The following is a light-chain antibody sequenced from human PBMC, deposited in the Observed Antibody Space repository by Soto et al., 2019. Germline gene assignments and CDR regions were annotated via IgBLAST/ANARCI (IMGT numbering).Light chain of an antibody. CDR3: QQYYSTPLT. CDR1: QSVLYSSNNKNY. CDR2: WAS. V-gene: IGKV4-1*01. Sequence: DIVMTQSPDSLAVSLGERATINCKSSQSVLYSSNNKNYLALYQQKPGQPPKLLIYWASTRETGVPDRFSGSGSGPDFTLTISSLQAEDVAVYYCQQYYSTPLTFGGGTKVEIK. J-gene: IGKJ4*01.